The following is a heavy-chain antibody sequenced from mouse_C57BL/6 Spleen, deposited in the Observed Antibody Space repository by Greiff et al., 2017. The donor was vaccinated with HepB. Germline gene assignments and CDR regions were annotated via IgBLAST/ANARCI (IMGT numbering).Heavy chain of an antibody. CDR3: ARPVYYGSSYGFAY. J-gene: IGHJ3*01. V-gene: IGHV1-54*01. Sequence: LQESGAELVRPGTSVKVSCKASGYAFTNYLIEWVKQRPGQGLEWIGVINPGSGGTNYNEKFKGKATLTADKSSSTAYMQLSSLTSEDSAVYFCARPVYYGSSYGFAYWGQGTLVTVSA. CDR2: INPGSGGT. CDR1: GYAFTNYL. D-gene: IGHD1-1*01.